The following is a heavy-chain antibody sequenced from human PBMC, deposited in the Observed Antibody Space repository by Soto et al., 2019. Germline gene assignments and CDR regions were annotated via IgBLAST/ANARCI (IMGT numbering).Heavy chain of an antibody. CDR1: GGSISSGGYY. V-gene: IGHV4-31*03. J-gene: IGHJ2*01. CDR3: ARHARPPWYFDL. CDR2: IYYGGST. Sequence: QVQLQESGPGLVKPSQTLSLTCTVSGGSISSGGYYWSWIRQHPGKGLEWIGYIYYGGSTYYNPSLKSRVSIPVATSKNHFSLKQSSVTAPDTAVYYCARHARPPWYFDLWGRGTLVTVSS.